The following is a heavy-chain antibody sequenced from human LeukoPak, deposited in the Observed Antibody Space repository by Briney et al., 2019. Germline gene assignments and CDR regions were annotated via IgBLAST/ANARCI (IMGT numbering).Heavy chain of an antibody. CDR1: GGSIGSFY. CDR2: IYYSGNT. D-gene: IGHD3-10*01. J-gene: IGHJ6*03. Sequence: SETLSLNCTVSGGSIGSFYWSWIRQPPGKGLEWMGYIYYSGNTNYNPSLKSRVTISVETSKNQFSLKLTSVTAADTAVYYCARGSVLLSMDVWGKGTTVTISS. CDR3: ARGSVLLSMDV. V-gene: IGHV4-59*01.